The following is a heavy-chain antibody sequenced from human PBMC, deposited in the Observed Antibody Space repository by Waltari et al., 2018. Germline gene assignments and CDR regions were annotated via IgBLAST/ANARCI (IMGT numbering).Heavy chain of an antibody. Sequence: EVQMVESGGGLVQPGGSLRLSCEAAGFPFRSYWIHWVRHAPGEGLVWVSRIDSYGSGTIYADSVKGRFTISRDNAKNTLYLQMNSLRAEDTALYYCARGGGYHAFDIWGQGTMVTVSS. CDR2: IDSYGSGT. J-gene: IGHJ3*02. D-gene: IGHD5-12*01. CDR3: ARGGGYHAFDI. CDR1: GFPFRSYW. V-gene: IGHV3-74*01.